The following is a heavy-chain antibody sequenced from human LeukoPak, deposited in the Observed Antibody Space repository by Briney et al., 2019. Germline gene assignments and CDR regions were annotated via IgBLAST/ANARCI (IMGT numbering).Heavy chain of an antibody. Sequence: SETLSLTCNVSGGSFNGYYWTWIRQPPGKGLEWIAEVNHIGTTNHNPSLKSRVSVSTDTSKNQFFLKLTSVTAADTALYYCARLVVTAPQNHYYMDVWGEGTTVTVSS. D-gene: IGHD2-21*02. J-gene: IGHJ6*03. V-gene: IGHV4-34*01. CDR2: VNHIGTT. CDR3: ARLVVTAPQNHYYMDV. CDR1: GGSFNGYY.